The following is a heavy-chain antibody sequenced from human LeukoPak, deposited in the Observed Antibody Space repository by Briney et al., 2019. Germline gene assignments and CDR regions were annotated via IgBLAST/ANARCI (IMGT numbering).Heavy chain of an antibody. J-gene: IGHJ3*02. V-gene: IGHV1-69*13. CDR2: IIPIFDTA. Sequence: SVKVSCKASGGTFSSYAISWVRQAPGQGLEWMGGIIPIFDTANYAQKSQGRVTITADESTSTAYMELSSLRSEDTAVYYCARGDYGDYDDAFDIWGQGTMVTVSS. CDR3: ARGDYGDYDDAFDI. CDR1: GGTFSSYA. D-gene: IGHD4-17*01.